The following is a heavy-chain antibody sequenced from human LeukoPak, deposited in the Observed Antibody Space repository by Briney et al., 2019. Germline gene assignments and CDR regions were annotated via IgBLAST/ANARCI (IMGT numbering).Heavy chain of an antibody. D-gene: IGHD5-18*01. CDR3: ARAGGYGLIDY. J-gene: IGHJ4*02. V-gene: IGHV4-34*01. CDR2: INHSGST. CDR1: GGSFSGYY. Sequence: QSSETLSLTCAVYGGSFSGYYWSWIRQPPGKGLEWIGEINHSGSTNYNPSLKSRVTISVDTSKNQFSLKVGSMTAADTAVYYCARAGGYGLIDYWGQGTMVTVSS.